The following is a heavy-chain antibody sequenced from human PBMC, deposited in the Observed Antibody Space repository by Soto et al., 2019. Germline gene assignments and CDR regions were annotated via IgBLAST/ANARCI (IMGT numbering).Heavy chain of an antibody. V-gene: IGHV1-24*01. CDR3: ATRSPAFDY. CDR1: GYTLTELS. J-gene: IGHJ4*02. CDR2: FDPEDGET. Sequence: ASVKVSCKVSGYTLTELSMHWVRQAPGKGLEWMGGFDPEDGETNYAQKFQGRVTITADESTSTAYMELRSLRSDDTAMYYCATRSPAFDYWGQGTLVTVSS.